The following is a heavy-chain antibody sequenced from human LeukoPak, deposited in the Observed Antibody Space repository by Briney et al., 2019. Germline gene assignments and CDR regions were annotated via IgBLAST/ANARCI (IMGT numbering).Heavy chain of an antibody. Sequence: ASVKVSCKASGYTFTSYGISWVRQAPGQGLEWMGWISAYNGNTNYAQKLQGRVTMTTDTSTSTAYMELRSLRSDDTAVYYCAVPKGYYYGSGSYFDYWGQGTLVTVSS. V-gene: IGHV1-18*01. CDR1: GYTFTSYG. CDR2: ISAYNGNT. J-gene: IGHJ4*02. D-gene: IGHD3-10*01. CDR3: AVPKGYYYGSGSYFDY.